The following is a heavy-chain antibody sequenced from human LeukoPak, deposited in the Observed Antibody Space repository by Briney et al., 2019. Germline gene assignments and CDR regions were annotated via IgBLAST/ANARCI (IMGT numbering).Heavy chain of an antibody. V-gene: IGHV4-4*02. D-gene: IGHD2/OR15-2a*01. CDR1: GGSISSSNW. J-gene: IGHJ4*02. Sequence: PSETLSLTCAVSGGSISSSNWWSWVRQPPGKGLEWIGEIYHSGSTNYNPSLKSRVTISVDKSKNQFSLKLSSVTAADTAVYYCARGPRPFYGPSYFDYWGQGTLVTVSS. CDR2: IYHSGST. CDR3: ARGPRPFYGPSYFDY.